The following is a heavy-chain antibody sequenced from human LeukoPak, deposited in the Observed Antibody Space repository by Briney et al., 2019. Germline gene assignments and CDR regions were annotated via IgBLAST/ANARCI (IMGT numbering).Heavy chain of an antibody. CDR3: ARARGYYDSSGTTYDY. V-gene: IGHV4-59*01. Sequence: SETLSLTCTVSGGSMSSYYWSWIRQPPGKGLEWIGYIYYSGSTNYNPSLKSRVTISVDTSKNQFSLKLSSVTAADTAVYYCARARGYYDSSGTTYDYWGQGTLVTVSS. CDR1: GGSMSSYY. CDR2: IYYSGST. D-gene: IGHD3-22*01. J-gene: IGHJ4*02.